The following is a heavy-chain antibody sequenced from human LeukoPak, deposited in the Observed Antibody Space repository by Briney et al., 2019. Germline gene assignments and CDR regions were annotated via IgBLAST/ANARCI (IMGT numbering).Heavy chain of an antibody. CDR3: AREGYPLYYDSSRNNWFDP. Sequence: SETLSLTCAVYGGSFSGYYWSWIRQPPGKGLEWIGEVNHSGSTNYNPSLKSRLTISVDTSKNQCSLKLSSVTAADTAVYYCAREGYPLYYDSSRNNWFDPWGQGTLVTVSS. CDR1: GGSFSGYY. D-gene: IGHD3-22*01. CDR2: VNHSGST. J-gene: IGHJ5*02. V-gene: IGHV4-34*01.